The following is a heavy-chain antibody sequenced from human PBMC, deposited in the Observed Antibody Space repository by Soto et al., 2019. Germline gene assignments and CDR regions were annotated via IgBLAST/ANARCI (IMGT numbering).Heavy chain of an antibody. CDR1: QVNFNSYT. CDR2: ISSSNRYI. J-gene: IGHJ3*02. CDR3: AGDRLCCGSCYQSDPFDI. D-gene: IGHD2-15*01. Sequence: PGGTLRLSCAVSQVNFNSYTMNCVRQTPGKGLEWFSSISSSNRYIYYADSVKGRFTISRDDAKNSLYLQMNSLRADDTAVYYYAGDRLCCGSCYQSDPFDIWRQGKRGT. V-gene: IGHV3-21*01.